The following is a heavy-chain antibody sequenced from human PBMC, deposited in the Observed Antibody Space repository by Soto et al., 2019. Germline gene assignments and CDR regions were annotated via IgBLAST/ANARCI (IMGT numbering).Heavy chain of an antibody. D-gene: IGHD3-22*01. CDR2: IYYSGST. V-gene: IGHV4-31*03. Sequence: TLETLSLTCTVSGGSISSGGYYWSWIRQHPGKGLEWIGYIYYSGSTHYNPSLKSRVTISVDTSNNQFSLKLSSVTAADTAVYYCARTYDGSGPNSGGYAFDIWGQGTMVTVSS. CDR1: GGSISSGGYY. CDR3: ARTYDGSGPNSGGYAFDI. J-gene: IGHJ3*02.